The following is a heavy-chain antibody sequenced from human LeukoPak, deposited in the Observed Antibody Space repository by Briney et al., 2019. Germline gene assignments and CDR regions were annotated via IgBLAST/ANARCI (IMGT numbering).Heavy chain of an antibody. CDR3: ARGYDFWSGVMSDAFDI. CDR1: GGSISSHY. CDR2: IYHSGNT. J-gene: IGHJ3*02. D-gene: IGHD3-3*01. V-gene: IGHV4-59*11. Sequence: SETLSLTCTVSGGSISSHYWSWVRQTPGKGLEWIGHIYHSGNTKYNSALKGRVTISDDASKNQFSLRLSSVTAADTAVYFCARGYDFWSGVMSDAFDIWGRGTMVTVSS.